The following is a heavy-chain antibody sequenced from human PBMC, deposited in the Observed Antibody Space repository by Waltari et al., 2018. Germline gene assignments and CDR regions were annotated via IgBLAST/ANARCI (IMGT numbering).Heavy chain of an antibody. V-gene: IGHV3-30*18. Sequence: QVQLVESGGGVVQPGRSLRLSCAASGFTFSSYGMHWVRQAPGKGLEWVAVISYDGSNKYYADSVKGRFTISRDNSKNTLYLQMNSLRAEDTAVYYCAKDAEQQLGYYFDYWGQGTLVTVSS. CDR3: AKDAEQQLGYYFDY. CDR1: GFTFSSYG. J-gene: IGHJ4*02. CDR2: ISYDGSNK. D-gene: IGHD6-13*01.